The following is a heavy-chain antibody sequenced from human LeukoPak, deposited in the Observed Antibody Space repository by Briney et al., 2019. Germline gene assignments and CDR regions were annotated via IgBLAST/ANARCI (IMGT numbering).Heavy chain of an antibody. D-gene: IGHD3-9*01. CDR2: ISYDGSNK. Sequence: GGSLRLSCAASGFTFSSYGMHWVRQAPGKGLEWVAVISYDGSNKYYAGSVMGRFTISRDNSKNTLYLQMNSLRAEDTAVYYCAKDSGLGITIFETDFDYWGQGTLVTVSS. J-gene: IGHJ4*02. CDR1: GFTFSSYG. CDR3: AKDSGLGITIFETDFDY. V-gene: IGHV3-30*18.